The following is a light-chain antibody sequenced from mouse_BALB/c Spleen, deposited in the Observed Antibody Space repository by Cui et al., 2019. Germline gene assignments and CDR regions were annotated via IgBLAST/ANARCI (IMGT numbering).Light chain of an antibody. CDR2: LTS. CDR3: QQWSSNPLT. V-gene: IGKV4-68*01. Sequence: QIVLTMSPALMSASPAQKVTITCSASSSVSYMYWYQQKPRSSPKPWIYLTSNLASGVPARFSGSGSGTAYSLTISSMEAEDAATYYCQQWSSNPLTFGAGTKLELK. CDR1: SSVSY. J-gene: IGKJ5*01.